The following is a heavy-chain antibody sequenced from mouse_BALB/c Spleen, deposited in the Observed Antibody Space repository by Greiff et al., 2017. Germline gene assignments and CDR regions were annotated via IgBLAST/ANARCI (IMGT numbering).Heavy chain of an antibody. CDR1: GFTFSSYA. D-gene: IGHD1-1*01. V-gene: IGHV5-6-5*01. Sequence: EVQLVESGGDLVKPGGSLKLSCAASGFTFSSYAMSWVRQTPEKRLEWVASISSGGSTYYPDSVKGRFTISRDNARNILYLQMSSLRSEDTAMYYCARGYYGTYWGQGTLVTVSA. CDR3: ARGYYGTY. CDR2: ISSGGST. J-gene: IGHJ3*01.